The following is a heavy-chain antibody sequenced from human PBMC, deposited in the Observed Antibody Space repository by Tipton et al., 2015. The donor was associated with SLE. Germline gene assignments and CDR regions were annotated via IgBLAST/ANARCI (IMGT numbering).Heavy chain of an antibody. J-gene: IGHJ6*03. D-gene: IGHD3-10*01. Sequence: TLSLTCNASGDSISGYYWNWIRQPPGKGLEWVGFISYSGNTNYNPSLKSRVTISIDTSNNLFYLRLMSVTAADTAAYYCARDGGITTDIDVWGKGTTVTVSS. CDR1: GDSISGYY. CDR3: ARDGGITTDIDV. V-gene: IGHV4-59*01. CDR2: ISYSGNT.